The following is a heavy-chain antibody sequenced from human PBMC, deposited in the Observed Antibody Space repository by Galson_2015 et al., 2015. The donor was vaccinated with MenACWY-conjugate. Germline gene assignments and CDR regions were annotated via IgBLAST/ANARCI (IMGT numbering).Heavy chain of an antibody. V-gene: IGHV3-7*03. CDR3: ARIPTWGSSFGYFDY. D-gene: IGHD7-27*01. Sequence: SLRLSCAASGFNFNIYWMTWVRQAPGKGLEWVANIKPDGSEKYSVDSVKGRFTISRDNTKNSLYLQMNSLRAADTAVYYCARIPTWGSSFGYFDYWSQGILVAVSS. CDR2: IKPDGSEK. J-gene: IGHJ4*02. CDR1: GFNFNIYW.